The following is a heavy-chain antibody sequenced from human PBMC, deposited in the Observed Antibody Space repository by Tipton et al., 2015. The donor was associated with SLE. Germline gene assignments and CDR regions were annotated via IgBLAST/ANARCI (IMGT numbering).Heavy chain of an antibody. Sequence: TLSLTCTVSGSSISSNYYWGWVRQPPGKGLEWIGYIYYSGSTYYNPSLKSRVTISRDTSKKQFSLKLTSVTAADTAMYYCARGQVLVYDFRSGNFGRQFDNWGQGILVTVSS. CDR3: ARGQVLVYDFRSGNFGRQFDN. D-gene: IGHD3-3*01. V-gene: IGHV4-61*05. CDR2: IYYSGST. J-gene: IGHJ4*02. CDR1: GSSISSNYY.